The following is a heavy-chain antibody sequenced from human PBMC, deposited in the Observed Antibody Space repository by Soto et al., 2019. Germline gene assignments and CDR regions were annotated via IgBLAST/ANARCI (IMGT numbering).Heavy chain of an antibody. CDR1: GFTFSNSG. D-gene: IGHD3-16*01. Sequence: QVQLVESGGGVVQPGRSLRLSCAASGFTFSNSGIHWVRQAPGKGLEWVALISYDGSNKYYGDSVKGRFTISRDNSKNTLYLQMNSLRTEDTAVYYCASGPILGEFDYWGQGTLVTVSS. CDR3: ASGPILGEFDY. V-gene: IGHV3-30*03. J-gene: IGHJ4*02. CDR2: ISYDGSNK.